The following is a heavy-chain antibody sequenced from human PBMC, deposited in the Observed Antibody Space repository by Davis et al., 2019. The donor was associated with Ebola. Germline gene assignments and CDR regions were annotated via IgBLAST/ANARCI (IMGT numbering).Heavy chain of an antibody. CDR2: TYYTSKWFN. V-gene: IGHV6-1*01. J-gene: IGHJ6*04. CDR1: GDNVSGSSGA. Sequence: HSQTLSLTCAISGDNVSGSSGAWNWIRQSPSRGLEWLGRTYYTSKWFNHYAESVKSRITINPDTSKNQFSLQLNSVTPEDTAVYYCARGWLRSGLDVWGKGAAVIVSS. D-gene: IGHD5-12*01. CDR3: ARGWLRSGLDV.